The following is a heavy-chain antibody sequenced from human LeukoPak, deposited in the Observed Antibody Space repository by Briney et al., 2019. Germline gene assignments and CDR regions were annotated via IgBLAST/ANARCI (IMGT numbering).Heavy chain of an antibody. CDR3: AHLTYYYGSGSWDIVSAFDY. Sequence: ESGPTLVNPTQTLTLTCTFSGFSLSTSGVGVGWIRQPPGKALEWLALIYWDDDKRYSPSLKSGLTITKDTSKNQVVLTMTNMDPVDTATYYCAHLTYYYGSGSWDIVSAFDYWGQGTPVTVSS. V-gene: IGHV2-5*02. D-gene: IGHD3-10*01. CDR1: GFSLSTSGVG. CDR2: IYWDDDK. J-gene: IGHJ4*02.